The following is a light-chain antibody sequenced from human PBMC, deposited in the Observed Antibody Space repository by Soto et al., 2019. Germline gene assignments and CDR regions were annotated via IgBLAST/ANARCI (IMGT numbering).Light chain of an antibody. CDR2: GAS. V-gene: IGKV3-15*01. J-gene: IGKJ1*01. CDR1: QSVSSN. Sequence: EIVMTQSPATLSVSPGERATLSCRASQSVSSNLAWYQQNPGQAPRLLIYGASTRATGIPATFSGSGSGTEFTLTISSLQSEDFAVYYCQQYNNWPPRWTFGQGTKVEIK. CDR3: QQYNNWPPRWT.